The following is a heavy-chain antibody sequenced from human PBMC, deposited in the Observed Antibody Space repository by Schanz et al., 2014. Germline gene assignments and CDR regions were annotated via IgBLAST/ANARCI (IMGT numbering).Heavy chain of an antibody. CDR2: IRYDGSNQ. CDR1: GYTFSSNA. CDR3: AKVQTHTLYGGNSCFDY. Sequence: VQLVESGGGLVQPGGSLRLSCAASGYTFSSNAMSWVRQAPGKGLEWVAFIRYDGSNQYYADSVKGRFTISRDNSKNTLSLQMNSLRPEDTALYYCAKVQTHTLYGGNSCFDYWGQGTLVTVSS. D-gene: IGHD2-21*02. V-gene: IGHV3-30*02. J-gene: IGHJ4*02.